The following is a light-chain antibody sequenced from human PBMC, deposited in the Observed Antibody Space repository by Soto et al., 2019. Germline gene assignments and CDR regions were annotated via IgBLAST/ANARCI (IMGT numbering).Light chain of an antibody. V-gene: IGKV3-11*01. CDR1: QNINSF. J-gene: IGKJ3*01. CDR2: DAS. Sequence: EIVLTQSPATLSLSPGERATLSCRASQNINSFLAWYQQKPGQAPRLLIYDASKRATGIPARFSGSGSGTDFSLTISSLEPEDFAAYYCQQRSDRPFTFGPGTKVDIK. CDR3: QQRSDRPFT.